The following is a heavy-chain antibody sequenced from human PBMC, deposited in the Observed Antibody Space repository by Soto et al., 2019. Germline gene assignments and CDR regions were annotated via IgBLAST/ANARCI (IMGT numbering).Heavy chain of an antibody. J-gene: IGHJ5*02. D-gene: IGHD6-13*01. CDR3: AKDHPRQQPPYDNWFDP. CDR2: VSSNGGST. Sequence: PGGSLRLSCAASGFTFSSYSMNWVRQAPGKRLEWVSTVSSNGGSTYYADSVRGRFTISRDNSKNTLYLQMNSLRAEDTAVYYCAKDHPRQQPPYDNWFDPWGQGTLVTVSS. CDR1: GFTFSSYS. V-gene: IGHV3-23*01.